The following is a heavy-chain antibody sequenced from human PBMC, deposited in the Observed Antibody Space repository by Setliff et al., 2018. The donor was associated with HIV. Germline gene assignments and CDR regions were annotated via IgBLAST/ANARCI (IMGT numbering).Heavy chain of an antibody. CDR3: AGSRVGLTDTLDP. CDR2: ISSGGGFI. J-gene: IGHJ5*02. Sequence: GGSLRLSCAASGFSLNDYSMNWVRQAPGKGLEWVSCISSGGGFIYYADSVKGRFTISRDSAKNSVYLQMNSLRAEDTAVYFCAGSRVGLTDTLDPWGQGTLVTVSS. CDR1: GFSLNDYS. V-gene: IGHV3-21*01.